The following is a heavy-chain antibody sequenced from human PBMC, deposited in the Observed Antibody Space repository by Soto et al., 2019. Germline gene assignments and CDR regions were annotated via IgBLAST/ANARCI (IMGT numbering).Heavy chain of an antibody. CDR1: GFTFSTYA. CDR3: ARVNIAWNDVGAMDV. CDR2: ILYDGSKK. D-gene: IGHD1-1*01. V-gene: IGHV3-30-3*01. Sequence: QVQLVESGGGVVQPGMSLRLSCAASGFTFSTYAMHWVRQAPGKGLEWVAVILYDGSKKDYADSVKGRFTISRDNSKNTLYLQMNSLRAEDTAVYYCARVNIAWNDVGAMDVWGQGTTVTVSS. J-gene: IGHJ6*02.